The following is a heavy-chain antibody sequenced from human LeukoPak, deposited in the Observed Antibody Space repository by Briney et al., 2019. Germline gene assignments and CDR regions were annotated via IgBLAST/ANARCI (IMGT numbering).Heavy chain of an antibody. D-gene: IGHD3-22*01. J-gene: IGHJ4*02. V-gene: IGHV3-9*01. CDR3: ARHVVAVGFDY. CDR2: ISWNSGSI. CDR1: GFTFDDYA. Sequence: GGSLRLSCAASGFTFDDYAMHWVRQAPGKGLEWVPGISWNSGSIGYADSVKGRFTISRDNAKNSLYLQMNSLRAEDTAVYYCARHVVAVGFDYWGQGTLVTVSS.